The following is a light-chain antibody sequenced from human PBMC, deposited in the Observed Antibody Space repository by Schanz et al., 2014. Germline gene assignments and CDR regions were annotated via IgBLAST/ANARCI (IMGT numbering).Light chain of an antibody. CDR2: GAS. CDR1: QSVSSY. CDR3: QQYSSSPYT. Sequence: EIVLTQSPATLSLSPGERATLSCRASQSVSSYLAWYQQKPGQAPRLLIYGASTRATGIPARFSGSGSGTEFTLTISSLQSEDFAVYYCQQYSSSPYTFGQGTKLEVK. J-gene: IGKJ2*01. V-gene: IGKV3-15*01.